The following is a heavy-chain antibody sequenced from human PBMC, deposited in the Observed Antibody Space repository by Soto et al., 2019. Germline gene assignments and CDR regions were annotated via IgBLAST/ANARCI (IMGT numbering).Heavy chain of an antibody. CDR2: ISDNSDSI. CDR1: GFTFSSYS. Sequence: LRLSCAASGFTFSSYSLNWVRQAPGKGLQWVSYISDNSDSIHYADSVKGRFTISRDNAKNSLYLQMNSLRDEDTAVYFCARDWNIDNYYDYTGMDVWGQGPTVTVSS. J-gene: IGHJ6*02. CDR3: ARDWNIDNYYDYTGMDV. D-gene: IGHD1-1*01. V-gene: IGHV3-48*02.